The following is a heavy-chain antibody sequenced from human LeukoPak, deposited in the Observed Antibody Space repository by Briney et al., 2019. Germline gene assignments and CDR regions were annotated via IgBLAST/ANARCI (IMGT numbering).Heavy chain of an antibody. J-gene: IGHJ4*02. D-gene: IGHD1-1*01. CDR2: INHSGST. V-gene: IGHV4-34*01. CDR1: GFTFSDYY. Sequence: GSLRLSCAASGFTFSDYYMSWIRQPPGKGLEWIGEINHSGSTNYNPSLKSRVTISVDTSKNQFSLKLSSVTAADTAVYYCARAQDGTTFYWGQGTLVTVSS. CDR3: ARAQDGTTFY.